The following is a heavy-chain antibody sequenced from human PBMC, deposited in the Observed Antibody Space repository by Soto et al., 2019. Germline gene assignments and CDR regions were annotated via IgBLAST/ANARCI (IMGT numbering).Heavy chain of an antibody. D-gene: IGHD2-21*02. Sequence: QVQLVQSGAEEKKPGASVKVYCKASGYTFTSYAMHWVRQAPGQRLEWMGWINAGSGNTKYSQKFRGRVTITRDTSASTAYMELSSLRSEDTAVYYCARSIVVVTALDYWGQGTLVTVSS. J-gene: IGHJ4*02. V-gene: IGHV1-3*05. CDR2: INAGSGNT. CDR3: ARSIVVVTALDY. CDR1: GYTFTSYA.